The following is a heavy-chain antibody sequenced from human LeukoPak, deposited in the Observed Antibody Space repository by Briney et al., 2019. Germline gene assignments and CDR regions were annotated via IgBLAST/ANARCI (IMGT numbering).Heavy chain of an antibody. Sequence: SETLSLTCAVSGASISSSNYCWGWVRQSPGKGLEWIGNIYSSGNTYYNASLKSRVTMYIDTSKNQFPLKLSSVTAADTAMYYCAKSNGYGLIDYWGQGTLVTVSS. CDR3: AKSNGYGLIDY. CDR1: GASISSSNYC. J-gene: IGHJ4*02. CDR2: IYSSGNT. D-gene: IGHD5-12*01. V-gene: IGHV4-39*01.